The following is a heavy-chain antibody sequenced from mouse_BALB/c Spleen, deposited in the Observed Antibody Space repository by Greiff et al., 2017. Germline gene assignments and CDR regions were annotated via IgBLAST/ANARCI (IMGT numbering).Heavy chain of an antibody. J-gene: IGHJ1*01. CDR3: AREAGKTGIYWYFDV. D-gene: IGHD4-1*01. Sequence: EVQLVESGPGLVKPSQSLSLTCTVTGYSITSDYAWNWIRQFPGNKLEWMGYISYSGSTSYNPSLKSRISITRDTSKNQFFLQLNSVTTEDTATYYCAREAGKTGIYWYFDVWGAGTTVTVSS. CDR2: ISYSGST. CDR1: GYSITSDYA. V-gene: IGHV3-2*02.